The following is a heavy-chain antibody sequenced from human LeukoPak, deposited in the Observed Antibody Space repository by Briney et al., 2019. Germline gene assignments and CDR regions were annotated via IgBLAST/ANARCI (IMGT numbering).Heavy chain of an antibody. Sequence: GGSLRLSCAASAFTFRSYAMIWVRQAPGKGLEWVSGISGSGGSTYYSDSAKGRFTISRDNSNNTLYLQMNSLRAEATAVYYCAKGAAPRGYTYVANWGQGTLVTVSS. CDR1: AFTFRSYA. V-gene: IGHV3-23*01. D-gene: IGHD5-18*01. CDR2: ISGSGGST. CDR3: AKGAAPRGYTYVAN. J-gene: IGHJ4*02.